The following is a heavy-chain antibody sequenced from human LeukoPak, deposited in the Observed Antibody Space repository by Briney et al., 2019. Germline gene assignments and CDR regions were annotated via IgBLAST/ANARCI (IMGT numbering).Heavy chain of an antibody. D-gene: IGHD2/OR15-2a*01. V-gene: IGHV4-39*07. Sequence: SETLSLTCTVSGGSISSSSYYWGWIRQPPGKGLEWIGSIYYSGSTYYNPSLKSRVTISVDTSKNQFSLKLSSVTAADTAVYYCARVPLSTSAISPYWFDPWGQGTLVTVSS. CDR1: GGSISSSSYY. CDR2: IYYSGST. J-gene: IGHJ5*02. CDR3: ARVPLSTSAISPYWFDP.